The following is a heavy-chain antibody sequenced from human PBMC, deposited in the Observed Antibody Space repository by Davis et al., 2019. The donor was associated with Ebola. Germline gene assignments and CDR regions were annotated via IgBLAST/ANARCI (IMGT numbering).Heavy chain of an antibody. CDR2: INAGNGNT. D-gene: IGHD6-19*01. CDR1: GYTFSRYA. Sequence: VKVSCKASGYTFSRYAMHWVRQAPGQRLEWMGWINAGNGNTKYSQKFQGRVTMTTDTSTSTAYMELRSLRSDDTAVYYCARDTFAAVAWDVDYWGQGTLVTVSS. J-gene: IGHJ4*02. V-gene: IGHV1-3*01. CDR3: ARDTFAAVAWDVDY.